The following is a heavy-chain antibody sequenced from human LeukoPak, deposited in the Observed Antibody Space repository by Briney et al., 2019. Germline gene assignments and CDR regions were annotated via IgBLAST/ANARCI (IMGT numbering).Heavy chain of an antibody. CDR3: ARDITAAGNGFQH. CDR1: GFDFSIYW. J-gene: IGHJ1*01. V-gene: IGHV3-74*01. CDR2: INTDGSTT. D-gene: IGHD6-13*01. Sequence: PGGSLRLSCAASGFDFSIYWMHWVRQAPGKGLVWVSRINTDGSTTTYADSVKGRFTISRDNAKNTLNLQMNSLRAEDTAVYYCARDITAAGNGFQHWGQGTLVTVSS.